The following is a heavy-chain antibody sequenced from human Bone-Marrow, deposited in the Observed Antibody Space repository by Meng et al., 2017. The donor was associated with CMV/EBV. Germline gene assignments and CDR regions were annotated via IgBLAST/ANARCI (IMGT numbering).Heavy chain of an antibody. V-gene: IGHV4-34*01. CDR3: ARGGFDP. Sequence: SETLSLTCTVSGGSISSYYWSWIRQPPGKGLEWIGEINHSGSTNYNPSLKSRVTISVDTSKNQFSLKLSSVTAADTAVYYCARGGFDPWGQGTLVTVSS. CDR1: GGSISSYY. CDR2: INHSGST. J-gene: IGHJ5*02.